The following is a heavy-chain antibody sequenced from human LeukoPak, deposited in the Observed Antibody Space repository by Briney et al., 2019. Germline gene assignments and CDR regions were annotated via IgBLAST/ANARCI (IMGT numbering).Heavy chain of an antibody. Sequence: QPGGSLRLSCVASGFTIDSFYMSWVRQAPGKGLEWVANIDEAGKDRYYADSVKGRFTISRDNTKNSVFLDMTSLRVEDTATYFCARASPGVVFNYFDYWGQGALVPVSS. V-gene: IGHV3-7*01. CDR3: ARASPGVVFNYFDY. CDR2: IDEAGKDR. J-gene: IGHJ4*01. D-gene: IGHD2-15*01. CDR1: GFTIDSFY.